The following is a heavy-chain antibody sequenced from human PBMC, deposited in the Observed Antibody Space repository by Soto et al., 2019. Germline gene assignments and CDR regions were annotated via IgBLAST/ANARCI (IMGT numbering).Heavy chain of an antibody. Sequence: GGSLILSCAASGFTFSSYVMHWVRQAPGKGLEWVAVISYDGSNKYYADSVKGRFTISGDNSKNTLYLQMNSLRAEDTAVYYCAKDLVVFWSGPTTWFDPWGQGTLVTAPQ. J-gene: IGHJ5*02. CDR3: AKDLVVFWSGPTTWFDP. CDR2: ISYDGSNK. D-gene: IGHD3-3*01. CDR1: GFTFSSYV. V-gene: IGHV3-30*18.